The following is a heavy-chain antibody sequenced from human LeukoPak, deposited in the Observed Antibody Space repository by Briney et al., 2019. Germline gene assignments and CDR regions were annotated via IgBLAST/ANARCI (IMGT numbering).Heavy chain of an antibody. V-gene: IGHV4-39*07. D-gene: IGHD3-3*01. CDR3: ARDTTIFGVADAFDI. CDR2: IYYSGST. CDR1: GGSISSSSYY. J-gene: IGHJ3*02. Sequence: PSETLSLTCTVSGGSISSSSYYWGWIRQPPGKGLEWIGSIYYSGSTYYNPSLKSRVTISVDTSKNQFSLKLSSVTAADTAVYYCARDTTIFGVADAFDIWGQGTMVTVSS.